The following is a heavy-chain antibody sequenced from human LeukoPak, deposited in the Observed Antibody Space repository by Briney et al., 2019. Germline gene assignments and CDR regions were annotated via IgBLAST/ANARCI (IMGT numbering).Heavy chain of an antibody. V-gene: IGHV4-34*01. J-gene: IGHJ5*02. D-gene: IGHD2-2*01. CDR1: GWSFNDYY. Sequence: SETLSLTCAVYGWSFNDYYWNWVRQPPGKGLEWIGEINARGDTNYNPSPKSRVTISVDSSKNQFSLTLTSMIAADTAIYYCARGQVPAARGYNWFDPWGQGTLVTVSS. CDR2: INARGDT. CDR3: ARGQVPAARGYNWFDP.